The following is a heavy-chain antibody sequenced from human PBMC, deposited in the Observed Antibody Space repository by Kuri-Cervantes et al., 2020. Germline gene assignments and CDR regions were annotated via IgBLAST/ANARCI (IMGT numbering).Heavy chain of an antibody. Sequence: GESLKISCPASGFMFSDYYMGWIRQAPGKGLEWLAYISNGGGSALYYADSVKGRFTISRDNAKNSLYLQMNSLRAEDTAVYYCARDRLYYYDSSGRGTRYFDIWGQGTMVTVSS. D-gene: IGHD3-22*01. CDR3: ARDRLYYYDSSGRGTRYFDI. J-gene: IGHJ3*02. V-gene: IGHV3-11*01. CDR2: ISNGGGSAL. CDR1: GFMFSDYY.